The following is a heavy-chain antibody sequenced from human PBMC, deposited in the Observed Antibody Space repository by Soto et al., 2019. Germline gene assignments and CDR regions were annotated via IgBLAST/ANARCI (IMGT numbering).Heavy chain of an antibody. V-gene: IGHV4-30-4*02. D-gene: IGHD2-15*01. Sequence: PSDTLELRSTAPGCSINSAEYYWTWLRKPPGKGMEWIGYIYYSGSTYYNPSLKSRVTISVDTSKNQFSLKLSSVTAADTAVYYCARASGHPPPDGFAAQALDIWGKGIMVTAS. CDR3: ARASGHPPPDGFAAQALDI. CDR1: GCSINSAEYY. CDR2: IYYSGST. J-gene: IGHJ3*02.